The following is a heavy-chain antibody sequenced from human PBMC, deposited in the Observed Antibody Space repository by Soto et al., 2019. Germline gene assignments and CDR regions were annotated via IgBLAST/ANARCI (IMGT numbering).Heavy chain of an antibody. CDR1: GFTFSGSA. D-gene: IGHD6-19*01. V-gene: IGHV3-73*01. CDR3: GSSSGWYRGAFDI. J-gene: IGHJ3*02. CDR2: IRSKANSYAT. Sequence: GGSLRLSCAASGFTFSGSAMHWVRRASGKGLEWVGRIRSKANSYATAYAASVKGRFTISRDDSKNTAYLQMNSLKTEDTAVYYCGSSSGWYRGAFDIWGQGTMVTVSS.